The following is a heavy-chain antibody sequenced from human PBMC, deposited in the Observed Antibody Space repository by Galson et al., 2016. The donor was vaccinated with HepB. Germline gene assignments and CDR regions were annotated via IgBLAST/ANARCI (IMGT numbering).Heavy chain of an antibody. CDR1: GFTFSSSS. J-gene: IGHJ4*02. CDR3: ATGGDYDI. D-gene: IGHD4-17*01. CDR2: IDGNDGST. V-gene: IGHV3-23*01. Sequence: SLRLSCAASGFTFSSSSMSWVRQAPGKGLEWASAIDGNDGSTFYADSVRGRFTISRDNSKNSLYLEMNSLRAEDTAVYYCATGGDYDIWGQGTLVTVSS.